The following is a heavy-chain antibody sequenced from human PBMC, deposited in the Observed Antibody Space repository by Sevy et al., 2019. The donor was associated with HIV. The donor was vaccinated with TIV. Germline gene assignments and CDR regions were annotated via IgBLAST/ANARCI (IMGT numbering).Heavy chain of an antibody. D-gene: IGHD3-10*01. CDR3: TTGGGVHRLWFGETYGMDV. Sequence: GGSLRLSCAASGFTFSNAWMSWVRQAPGKGLEWVGRIKSKTDGGTTDYAAPVKGRFTISRDDSKNTLYLQMNSLKTEDTAVYYCTTGGGVHRLWFGETYGMDVWGQGTTVTVSS. CDR1: GFTFSNAW. J-gene: IGHJ6*02. V-gene: IGHV3-15*01. CDR2: IKSKTDGGTT.